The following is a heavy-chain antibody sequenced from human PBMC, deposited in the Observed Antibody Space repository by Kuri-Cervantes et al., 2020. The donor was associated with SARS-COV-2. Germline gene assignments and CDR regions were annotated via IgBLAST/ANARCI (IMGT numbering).Heavy chain of an antibody. J-gene: IGHJ4*02. CDR1: GGSVSGYY. D-gene: IGHD1-26*01. CDR3: ARDNVLFSGSGFDL. V-gene: IGHV4-59*02. CDR2: MYYSGIT. Sequence: SETLSLTCTVSGGSVSGYYWTWMRQPPEKGLEWIGYMYYSGITNYDPSLKSRVTISVDTSKNQLSLKLSSVTAADTAVYYCARDNVLFSGSGFDLWGQGILVTVSS.